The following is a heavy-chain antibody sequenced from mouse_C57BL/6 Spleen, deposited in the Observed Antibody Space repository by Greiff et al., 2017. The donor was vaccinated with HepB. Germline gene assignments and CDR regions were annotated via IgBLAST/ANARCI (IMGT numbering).Heavy chain of an antibody. V-gene: IGHV5-6*01. D-gene: IGHD1-1*01. CDR1: GFTFSSYG. CDR3: ARQGGSSYDWFAY. J-gene: IGHJ3*01. CDR2: ISSGGSYT. Sequence: DVQLVESGGDLVKPGGSLKLSCAASGFTFSSYGMSWVRQTPDKRLEWVATISSGGSYTYYPDSVKGRFTISRDNAKNTLYLQMSSLKSEDTAMYYCARQGGSSYDWFAYWGQGTLVTVSA.